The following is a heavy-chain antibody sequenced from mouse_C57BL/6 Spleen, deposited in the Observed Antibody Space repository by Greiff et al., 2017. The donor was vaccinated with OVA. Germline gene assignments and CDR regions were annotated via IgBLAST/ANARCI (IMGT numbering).Heavy chain of an antibody. CDR2: IDPSDSYT. CDR1: GYTFTSYW. J-gene: IGHJ2*01. Sequence: VQLQQPGAELVMPGASVKLSCKASGYTFTSYWMHWVKQRPGQGLEWIGEIDPSDSYTNYNQKFKGKSTLTVDKSSSTAYMQLSSLTSEDSAVYYCATMVALDYWGQGTTLTVSS. CDR3: ATMVALDY. D-gene: IGHD2-1*01. V-gene: IGHV1-69*01.